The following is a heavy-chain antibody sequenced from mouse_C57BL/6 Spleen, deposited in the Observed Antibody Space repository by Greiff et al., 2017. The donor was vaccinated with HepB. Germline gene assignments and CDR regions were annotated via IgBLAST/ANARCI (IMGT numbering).Heavy chain of an antibody. CDR1: GYTFTSYT. D-gene: IGHD2-2*01. V-gene: IGHV1-4*01. J-gene: IGHJ1*03. CDR2: INPSSGYT. Sequence: QVQLQQSGAELARPGASVKMSCKASGYTFTSYTIHWVKQRPGQGLEWIGYINPSSGYTKYNQKFKDKATLTADKSSSTAYMQLGSLTSEDSAVYYCARSDGYDGYWYFDVWGTGTTVTVSS. CDR3: ARSDGYDGYWYFDV.